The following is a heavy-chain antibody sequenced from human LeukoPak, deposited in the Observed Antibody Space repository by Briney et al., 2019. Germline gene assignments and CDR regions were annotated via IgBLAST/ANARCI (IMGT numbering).Heavy chain of an antibody. V-gene: IGHV2-5*02. CDR3: AHLIAAADAEYFQR. D-gene: IGHD6-13*01. CDR1: GFSLRASGVG. J-gene: IGHJ1*01. CDR2: IYWDDGK. Sequence: ESGPTLVKPTQTLTLTCTFSGFSLRASGVGVGWIRQPPGKALERLALIYWDDGKRYSPSLRSRLTITKDTSKNQVVLTMTNMDPVDTATYYCAHLIAAADAEYFQRWGQGTLVTVSS.